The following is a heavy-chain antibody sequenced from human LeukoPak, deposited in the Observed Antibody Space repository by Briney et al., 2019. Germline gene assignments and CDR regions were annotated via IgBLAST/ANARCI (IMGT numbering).Heavy chain of an antibody. D-gene: IGHD4-17*01. CDR1: GFTFSSYA. V-gene: IGHV3-23*01. CDR2: ISGSGGST. Sequence: GGSLRLSCGASGFTFSSYAMSWVRQAPGKGLEWVSAISGSGGSTYYADSVKGRFTISRDNSKNTLYLQMNSLRAEDTAVYYCAKDRRSPYGDYGETWGQGTLVTVSS. J-gene: IGHJ5*02. CDR3: AKDRRSPYGDYGET.